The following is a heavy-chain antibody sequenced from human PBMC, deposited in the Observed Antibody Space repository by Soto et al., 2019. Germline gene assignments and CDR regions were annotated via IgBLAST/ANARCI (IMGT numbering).Heavy chain of an antibody. Sequence: SETLSLTCSVSGGSISSGGGYYWSWIRQHPGKGLVWIGHIFYSGSTDYNPSLKSRLTISVDTSKNQFSLKPNSVTAADTAVYYCARVTASARIDYWGQGTLVTVSS. V-gene: IGHV4-31*03. J-gene: IGHJ4*02. CDR2: IFYSGST. CDR3: ARVTASARIDY. CDR1: GGSISSGGGYY. D-gene: IGHD2-21*01.